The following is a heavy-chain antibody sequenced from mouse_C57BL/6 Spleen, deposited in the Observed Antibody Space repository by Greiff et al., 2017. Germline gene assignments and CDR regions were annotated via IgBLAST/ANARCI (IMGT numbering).Heavy chain of an antibody. Sequence: EVKVEESGGGLVKPGGSLKLSCAASGFTFSSYTMSWVRQPPEKRLEWVATISGGGGNNYSPDSVKGRFTISRDNAKNTLYLQMSSLRSEDTALYYCARHDYGHYFDYWGQGTTRTVSS. V-gene: IGHV5-9*01. CDR3: ARHDYGHYFDY. CDR2: ISGGGGNN. D-gene: IGHD2-4*01. CDR1: GFTFSSYT. J-gene: IGHJ2*01.